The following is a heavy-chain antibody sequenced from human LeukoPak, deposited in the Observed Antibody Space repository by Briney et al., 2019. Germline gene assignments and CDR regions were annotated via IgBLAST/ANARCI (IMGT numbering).Heavy chain of an antibody. CDR2: INHSGST. V-gene: IGHV4-34*01. Sequence: SETLSLTCAVYGGSFSGYHWSWIRQPPGKGLEWIGEINHSGSTNYNPSLKSRVTISVDTSKNQFSLKLSSVTAADTAVYYCARDLEIVVVAATAFDIWGQGTMVTVSS. CDR3: ARDLEIVVVAATAFDI. D-gene: IGHD2-15*01. CDR1: GGSFSGYH. J-gene: IGHJ3*02.